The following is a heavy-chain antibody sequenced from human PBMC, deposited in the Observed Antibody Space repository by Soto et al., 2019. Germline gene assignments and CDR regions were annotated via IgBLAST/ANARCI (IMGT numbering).Heavy chain of an antibody. V-gene: IGHV1-69*01. J-gene: IGHJ6*02. Sequence: QVQLVQSGAEVKKPGSSVKVSCKASGGTFSSYAISWVRQAPGQVLDWMGGIIPIFGTANYAQNFQGRVTITADESTSTGYMELSSLRSEDTAVYYCASPVDTAMVTAVDGMDVWGQGTTVTVSS. CDR2: IIPIFGTA. D-gene: IGHD5-18*01. CDR1: GGTFSSYA. CDR3: ASPVDTAMVTAVDGMDV.